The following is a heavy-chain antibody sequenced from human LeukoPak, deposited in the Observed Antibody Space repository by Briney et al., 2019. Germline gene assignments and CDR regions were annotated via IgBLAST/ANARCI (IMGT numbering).Heavy chain of an antibody. CDR2: ISSRSTTI. J-gene: IGHJ3*02. D-gene: IGHD3-22*01. CDR3: ARTAYYYDSSGYDDAFDI. V-gene: IGHV3-48*01. Sequence: GGSLRLSCAASGFTFSSYSMNWVRQAPGRGLEWVSYISSRSTTIYYADSVKGRFTISRDNAKNSLYLQMSSLRAEDTAVYYCARTAYYYDSSGYDDAFDIWGQGTMVTVSS. CDR1: GFTFSSYS.